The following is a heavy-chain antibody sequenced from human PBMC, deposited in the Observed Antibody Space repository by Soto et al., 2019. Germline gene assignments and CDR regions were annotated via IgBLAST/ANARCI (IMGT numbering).Heavy chain of an antibody. CDR3: ARDLQVGY. J-gene: IGHJ4*02. CDR1: GFTFSSYA. V-gene: IGHV3-30-3*01. CDR2: ISYDGSNK. D-gene: IGHD4-4*01. Sequence: QVQLVESGGAVVQPGRSLRLSCAASGFTFSSYAMHWVRQAPGKGLEWVAVISYDGSNKYYADSVKGRFTISRDNSKNTLYLQMNSLRAEDTAVYYCARDLQVGYWGQGTLVTVSS.